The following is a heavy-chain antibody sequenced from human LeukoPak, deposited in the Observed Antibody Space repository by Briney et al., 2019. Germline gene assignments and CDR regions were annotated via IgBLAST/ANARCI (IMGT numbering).Heavy chain of an antibody. V-gene: IGHV4-39*01. CDR2: IYYSGST. CDR3: ARQPPDCSGGSCYLYYFDY. CDR1: GGSISSSSYY. D-gene: IGHD2-15*01. J-gene: IGHJ4*02. Sequence: PSETLSLTCTVSGGSISSSSYYWGWIRQPPGKGLEWIGSIYYSGSTYYNPSLKSRVTISVDTSKNQFSLKLSSVTAADTAVYYCARQPPDCSGGSCYLYYFDYWGQGTLVTVSS.